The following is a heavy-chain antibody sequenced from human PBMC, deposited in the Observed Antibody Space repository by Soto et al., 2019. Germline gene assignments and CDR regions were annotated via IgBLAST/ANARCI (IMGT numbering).Heavy chain of an antibody. Sequence: GGSLRLSCAASGFTASNDAMHWVRQAPGRGLEWVAVITYDGFTQNYADSVRGRFTVSRDNSKSTLSLQMNSLRPDDTAVYYCGRGPFSSSYIDYWGQGTLVTVSS. CDR2: ITYDGFTQ. V-gene: IGHV3-30*03. CDR1: GFTASNDA. CDR3: GRGPFSSSYIDY. J-gene: IGHJ4*02. D-gene: IGHD6-6*01.